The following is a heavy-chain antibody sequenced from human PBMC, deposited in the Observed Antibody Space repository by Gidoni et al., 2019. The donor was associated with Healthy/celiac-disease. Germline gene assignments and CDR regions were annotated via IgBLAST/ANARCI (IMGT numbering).Heavy chain of an antibody. V-gene: IGHV3-53*01. J-gene: IGHJ2*01. CDR2: IYSGGST. Sequence: EVQLVESGGGLIQPGGSLRLSCAASGFTVSSNYMSWVRQAPGKGLEWVAVIYSGGSTYYADSVKGRFTISRDNSKNTLYLQMNSLRAEDTAVYYCARDRGYCSGGSCYLYWYFDLWGRGTLVTVSS. D-gene: IGHD2-15*01. CDR3: ARDRGYCSGGSCYLYWYFDL. CDR1: GFTVSSNY.